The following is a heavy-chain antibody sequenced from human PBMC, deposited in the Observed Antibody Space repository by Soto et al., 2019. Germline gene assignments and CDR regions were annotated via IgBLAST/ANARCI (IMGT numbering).Heavy chain of an antibody. CDR1: GYTLTSYS. Sequence: ASVKVSCKASGYTLTSYSIHWVRPAPGQRLEWMGWINAGNGNTKYSQKFQGRVTITRDTSASTAYMELSSLRSEDTAVYYCARGLNGYSHYFDYWGQGTLVTVSS. J-gene: IGHJ4*02. V-gene: IGHV1-3*01. CDR2: INAGNGNT. D-gene: IGHD5-18*01. CDR3: ARGLNGYSHYFDY.